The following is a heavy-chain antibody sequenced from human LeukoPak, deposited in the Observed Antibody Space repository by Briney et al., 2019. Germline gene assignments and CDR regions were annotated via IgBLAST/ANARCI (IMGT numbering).Heavy chain of an antibody. CDR2: FDPEDGET. Sequence: ASVQVSCKVSGNTLIALSMHWVRQAPGKGLEWMGGFDPEDGETIYPQKFQGRVTMTEDTSTDTAYMEPSSLGSEDTAVYYCTTHIDYGSHFDYWGQGTLVTVSS. D-gene: IGHD4-17*01. V-gene: IGHV1-24*01. CDR3: TTHIDYGSHFDY. CDR1: GNTLIALS. J-gene: IGHJ4*02.